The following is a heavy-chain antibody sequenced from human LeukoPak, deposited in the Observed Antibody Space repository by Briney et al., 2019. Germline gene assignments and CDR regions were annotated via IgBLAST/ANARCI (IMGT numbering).Heavy chain of an antibody. D-gene: IGHD3-3*01. CDR3: AKVRGVVIQYYFDY. Sequence: GGSLRLSCAASGFTFSSYAMGWVRQAPGKGLEWVSAISGSGGSTYYADSVKGRFTISRDNSKNTLYLQMNSLRAEDTAVYYCAKVRGVVIQYYFDYWGQGTLVTVSS. V-gene: IGHV3-23*01. CDR1: GFTFSSYA. J-gene: IGHJ4*02. CDR2: ISGSGGST.